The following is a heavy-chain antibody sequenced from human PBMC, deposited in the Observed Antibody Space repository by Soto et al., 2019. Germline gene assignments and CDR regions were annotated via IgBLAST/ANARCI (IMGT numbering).Heavy chain of an antibody. CDR2: IIPIFGTV. D-gene: IGHD5-12*01. CDR3: ARGNHRWLQLWYFDL. Sequence: QVQLVQSGAEVKKPRSSVKVSCKASGGTFSNYPISWVRQAPGQGLEWMGGIIPIFGTVNYAQKFQGRVTITADESTSTAYMGLSSLRSEDTAVYYCARGNHRWLQLWYFDLWGRGTLVTVSS. V-gene: IGHV1-69*12. CDR1: GGTFSNYP. J-gene: IGHJ2*01.